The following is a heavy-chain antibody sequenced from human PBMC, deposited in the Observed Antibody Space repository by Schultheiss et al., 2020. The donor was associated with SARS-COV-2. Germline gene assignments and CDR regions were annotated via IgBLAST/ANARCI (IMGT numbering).Heavy chain of an antibody. CDR2: IYYRRST. V-gene: IGHV4-61*01. D-gene: IGHD3-10*01. CDR3: SRTRADYGSGSFSGYGLDV. Sequence: SQTLSLTCTVSGGSVSSGSYYWSWIRQHPGKGLEWIGYIYYRRSTKYNPTLNSRVTISVDTSKNQFSLKLNSVTAADTALYYCSRTRADYGSGSFSGYGLDVWGQGTTVTVSS. J-gene: IGHJ6*02. CDR1: GGSVSSGSYY.